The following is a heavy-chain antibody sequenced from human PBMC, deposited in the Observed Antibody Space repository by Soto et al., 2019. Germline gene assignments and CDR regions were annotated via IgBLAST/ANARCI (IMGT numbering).Heavy chain of an antibody. D-gene: IGHD2-15*01. CDR3: ARSWWGTDRLMAYNWLGP. J-gene: IGHJ5*02. CDR2: INPSGGTT. CDR1: GYTFISYY. V-gene: IGHV1-46*03. Sequence: QVQLVQSGAEVKKPGASVKVSCKASGYTFISYYTHWVRQAPGQGLEWMGMINPSGGTTNYAQKFQGRVTLTRDTSTSTVYMELGSLRSEDTAVYFGARSWWGTDRLMAYNWLGPWGQGTLVTGSS.